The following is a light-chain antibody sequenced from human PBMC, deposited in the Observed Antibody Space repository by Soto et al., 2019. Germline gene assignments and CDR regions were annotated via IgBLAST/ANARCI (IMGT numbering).Light chain of an antibody. CDR2: GAS. J-gene: IGKJ1*01. Sequence: EIVLTQSPATLSVSAGERATLSCRASQSVSSSYLAWYQQKPGQAPRLLIYGASSRATGIPDRFSGSGSGTDFTLTISSLQSEDFAVYYCQQYNTWPRTFGQGTKVEIK. V-gene: IGKV3D-15*01. CDR3: QQYNTWPRT. CDR1: QSVSSSY.